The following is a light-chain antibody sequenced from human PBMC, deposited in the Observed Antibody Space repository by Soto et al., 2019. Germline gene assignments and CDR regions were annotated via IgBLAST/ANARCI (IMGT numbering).Light chain of an antibody. Sequence: DIQMTQSPSSLSASVGDRVSITCRASQNIASYLNWYQQKPGKAPNLLIYAASRLHSGVPSRFSGSGSGTDFTLTINTLQPEDFATYYCHLSYISPLTFGGGTKVEIK. CDR3: HLSYISPLT. CDR1: QNIASY. V-gene: IGKV1-39*01. CDR2: AAS. J-gene: IGKJ4*01.